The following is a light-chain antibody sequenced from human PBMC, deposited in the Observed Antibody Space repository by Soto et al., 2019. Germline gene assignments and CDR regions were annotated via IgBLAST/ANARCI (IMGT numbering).Light chain of an antibody. J-gene: IGKJ1*01. CDR1: QSVSSSY. Sequence: ESVWTKTAGTLSLSPGERATVSCRASQSVSSSYLAWYQQKPGQAPRLLIYGASSRATGIPDRFSGSGSGTDFTLTISRLEPEDFAVYYCQQYGSSLWTFGQGTKVDI. V-gene: IGKV3-20*01. CDR2: GAS. CDR3: QQYGSSLWT.